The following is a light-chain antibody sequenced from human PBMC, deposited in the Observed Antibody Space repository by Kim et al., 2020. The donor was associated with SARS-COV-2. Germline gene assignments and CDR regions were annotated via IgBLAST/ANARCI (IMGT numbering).Light chain of an antibody. Sequence: SSELTQDPAVSVALGQTVRITCQGDSLRSYYASWYQQKPGQAPIVVISGKNNRPSGIPDRFSGSSSGNTASLTITGAQADDEADYCCSSRDSNGYVLFGGGTQLTVL. CDR2: GKN. CDR1: SLRSYY. CDR3: SSRDSNGYVL. J-gene: IGLJ2*01. V-gene: IGLV3-19*01.